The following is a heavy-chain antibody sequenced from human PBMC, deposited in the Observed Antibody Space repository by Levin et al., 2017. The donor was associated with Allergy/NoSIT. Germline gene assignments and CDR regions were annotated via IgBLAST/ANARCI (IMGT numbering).Heavy chain of an antibody. Sequence: ASVKVSCKASGGTFSSYTISWVRQAPGQGLEWMGRIIPILGIANYAQKFQGRVTITADKSTSTAYMELSSLRSEDTAVYYCARDLFVVVPAAIDWGQGTLVTVSS. J-gene: IGHJ4*02. V-gene: IGHV1-69*04. CDR1: GGTFSSYT. CDR3: ARDLFVVVPAAID. D-gene: IGHD2-2*01. CDR2: IIPILGIA.